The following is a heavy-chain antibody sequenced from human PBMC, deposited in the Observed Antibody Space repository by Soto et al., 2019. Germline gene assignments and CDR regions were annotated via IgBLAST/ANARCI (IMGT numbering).Heavy chain of an antibody. J-gene: IGHJ6*02. D-gene: IGHD3-22*01. CDR3: ATREYYDSSGYYYSYYYGMDV. V-gene: IGHV3-48*02. CDR1: GFTFSSYS. CDR2: ISSSSSTI. Sequence: PGGSLRLSCAASGFTFSSYSMNWVRQAPGKGLEWVSYISSSSSTIYYADSVKGRFTISRDNAKNSLYLQMNSLRDEDTAVYYCATREYYDSSGYYYSYYYGMDVWGQGTTVTVSS.